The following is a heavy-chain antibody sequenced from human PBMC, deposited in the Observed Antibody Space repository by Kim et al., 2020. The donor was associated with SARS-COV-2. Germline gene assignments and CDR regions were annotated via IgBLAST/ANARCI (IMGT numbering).Heavy chain of an antibody. J-gene: IGHJ4*02. D-gene: IGHD3-22*01. CDR3: ARLVYADSSGYSKVPGDDY. Sequence: SRVTISVDTSKNQFSLKLSSVTAADTAVYYCARLVYADSSGYSKVPGDDYWGQGTLVTVSS. V-gene: IGHV4-34*01.